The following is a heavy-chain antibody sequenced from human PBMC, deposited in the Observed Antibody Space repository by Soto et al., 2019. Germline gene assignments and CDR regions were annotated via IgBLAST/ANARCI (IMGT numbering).Heavy chain of an antibody. CDR2: MIPILGTA. D-gene: IGHD6-13*01. V-gene: IGHV1-69*01. Sequence: QVQQVQSGAEVKKPGSAVKVSCKASGGTFSSYAISWVRQAPGQGLEGLGGMIPILGTANYAQTCQGSVTITADESTSTAYMELRSLGSEGTAVHYCARVCAAAGRGWFDPCGQGTLVTVSS. CDR3: ARVCAAAGRGWFDP. CDR1: GGTFSSYA. J-gene: IGHJ5*02.